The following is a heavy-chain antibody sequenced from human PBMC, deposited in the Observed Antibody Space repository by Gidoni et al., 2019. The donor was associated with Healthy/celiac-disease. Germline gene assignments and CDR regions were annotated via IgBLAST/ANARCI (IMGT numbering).Heavy chain of an antibody. CDR3: AKDHILTGLTGIGHAFDI. CDR1: GFTFRSYA. V-gene: IGHV3-23*01. Sequence: EVQLLESGGGLVQPGGSLRLSCAASGFTFRSYAMSWVRQAPGKGLEWVSAISGSGGSTYYADSVKGRFTISRDNSKNTLYLQMNSLRAEDTAVYYCAKDHILTGLTGIGHAFDIWGQGTMVTVSS. J-gene: IGHJ3*02. D-gene: IGHD3-9*01. CDR2: ISGSGGST.